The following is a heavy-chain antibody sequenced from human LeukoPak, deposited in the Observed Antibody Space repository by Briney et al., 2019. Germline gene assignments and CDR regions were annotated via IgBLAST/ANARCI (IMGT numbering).Heavy chain of an antibody. CDR3: ARGYCSRGSCYFLITFDS. CDR1: VFSFGNYE. D-gene: IGHD2-15*01. CDR2: ITSTGFTT. V-gene: IGHV3-48*03. Sequence: GGSLRLSCAASVFSFGNYEMNWVRQSPGKGLEWISYITSTGFTTYYSQSVRGRFTISRDNAKNSLYLQMNSLRAEDTAVYYCARGYCSRGSCYFLITFDSWGQGTQVTVSS. J-gene: IGHJ4*02.